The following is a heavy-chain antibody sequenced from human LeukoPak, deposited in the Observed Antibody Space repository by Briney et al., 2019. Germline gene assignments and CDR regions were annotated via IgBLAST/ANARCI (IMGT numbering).Heavy chain of an antibody. J-gene: IGHJ4*02. V-gene: IGHV3-21*01. CDR2: ISSSSSYK. Sequence: PGGSLRLSCAASGFTFSSYSMNWVRQAPGKGLQWVSSISSSSSYKYYADSVKGRFTISRDNAKNSLYLQMSSLRAEDTAVYYCASGRHVWGSYRRNYFDYWGQGTLVTVSS. D-gene: IGHD3-16*02. CDR1: GFTFSSYS. CDR3: ASGRHVWGSYRRNYFDY.